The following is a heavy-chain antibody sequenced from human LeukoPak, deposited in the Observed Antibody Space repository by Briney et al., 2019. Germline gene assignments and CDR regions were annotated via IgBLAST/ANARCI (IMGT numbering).Heavy chain of an antibody. D-gene: IGHD3-9*01. Sequence: SETLSLTCSVSGGSISSGDYYWSWIRQPPGKGLEWIGYIYYSGSTNYNPSLKSRVTISVDTSKNQFSLKLSSVTAADTAVYYCARECYDILTGNSPCESDVWGQGTMVTVSS. CDR3: ARECYDILTGNSPCESDV. V-gene: IGHV4-61*08. CDR1: GGSISSGDYY. CDR2: IYYSGST. J-gene: IGHJ3*01.